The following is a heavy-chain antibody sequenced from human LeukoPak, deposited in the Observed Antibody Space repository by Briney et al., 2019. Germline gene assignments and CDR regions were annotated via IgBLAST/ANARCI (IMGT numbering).Heavy chain of an antibody. CDR3: ARGAWGSGSYRFDY. Sequence: GGSLRPSCAASGFTFNTYGMNWVRQAPGKGLEWVSGINWNGGSTGYADSVKGRFTISRDNAKNSLYLQMNSLRAEDTALYYCARGAWGSGSYRFDYWGQGTLVTVSS. V-gene: IGHV3-20*04. D-gene: IGHD1-26*01. J-gene: IGHJ4*02. CDR1: GFTFNTYG. CDR2: INWNGGST.